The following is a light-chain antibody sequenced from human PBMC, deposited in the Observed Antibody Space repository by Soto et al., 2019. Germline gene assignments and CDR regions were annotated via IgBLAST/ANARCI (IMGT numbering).Light chain of an antibody. J-gene: IGLJ1*01. V-gene: IGLV2-18*02. CDR1: SSDVGSNNR. CDR3: SSYTTSNTYV. CDR2: DVS. Sequence: QSVLTQPTSISGSPGESVAISCTGTSSDVGSNNRVSWYQQPPGSAPKLIIYDVSNRPSGIPDRFSGSKSANTASLTISGLQTEDEADYYCSSYTTSNTYVFGTGTKVTVL.